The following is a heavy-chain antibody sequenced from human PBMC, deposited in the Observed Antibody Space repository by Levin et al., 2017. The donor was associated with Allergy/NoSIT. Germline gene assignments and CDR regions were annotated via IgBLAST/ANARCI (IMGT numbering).Heavy chain of an antibody. CDR1: GFPFSSFG. Sequence: GGSLRLSCAASGFPFSSFGMFWVRQAPGKGLDWVAFISYDGTNEFYGQSVKGRFAISRDNSKSTLYLQMNSLSADDTAVYFCAKRGSAFGDKTGRYFHWYGMDVWGQGTTVKVSS. CDR3: AKRGSAFGDKTGRYFHWYGMDV. CDR2: ISYDGTNE. J-gene: IGHJ6*02. D-gene: IGHD4-23*01. V-gene: IGHV3-30*18.